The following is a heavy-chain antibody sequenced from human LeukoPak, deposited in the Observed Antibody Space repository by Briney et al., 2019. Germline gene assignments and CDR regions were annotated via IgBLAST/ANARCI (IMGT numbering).Heavy chain of an antibody. J-gene: IGHJ5*02. CDR2: IYYSGST. D-gene: IGHD2-2*01. CDR3: ARDPTLSREYNWFDP. Sequence: SETLSLTCTVSGGSISSSSYYWGWIRQPPGKGLEWIGSIYYSGSTYYNPSLKSRVTISVDTSKNQFSLKLSSVTAADTAVYYCARDPTLSREYNWFDPWGQGTLVTVSS. CDR1: GGSISSSSYY. V-gene: IGHV4-39*07.